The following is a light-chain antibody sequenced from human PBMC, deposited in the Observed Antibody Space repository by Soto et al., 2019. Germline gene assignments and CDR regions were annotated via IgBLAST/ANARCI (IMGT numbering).Light chain of an antibody. CDR3: CSYAGSTMYV. V-gene: IGLV2-11*01. J-gene: IGLJ1*01. CDR1: SSDVGGYNY. Sequence: QSALTQPRSVSGSPGQSVTISCTGTSSDVGGYNYVSWYQQHPGKAPKVMIYDVSERPSGVPDRFSGSKSGNTASLTISGLQAEDEADYYCCSYAGSTMYVLGTGTKLTVL. CDR2: DVS.